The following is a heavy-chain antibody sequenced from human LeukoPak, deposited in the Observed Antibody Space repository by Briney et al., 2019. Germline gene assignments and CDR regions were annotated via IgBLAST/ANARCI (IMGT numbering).Heavy chain of an antibody. CDR1: GFTFSNAW. Sequence: PGGSLRLSCAASGFTFSNAWMSWVRQAPGKGLEWVGRIKSKTDGGTTDYAAPVKGRFTISRDDSKNTLYLQMNSLKTEDTAVYYCTTETKLWFGELEGSFDYWGQGTLVTVSS. V-gene: IGHV3-15*01. J-gene: IGHJ4*02. CDR3: TTETKLWFGELEGSFDY. CDR2: IKSKTDGGTT. D-gene: IGHD3-10*01.